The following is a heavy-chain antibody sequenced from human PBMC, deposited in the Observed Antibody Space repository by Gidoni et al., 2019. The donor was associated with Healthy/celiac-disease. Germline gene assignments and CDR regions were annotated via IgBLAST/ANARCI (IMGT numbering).Heavy chain of an antibody. CDR2: ISYDGSNK. V-gene: IGHV3-30*18. CDR3: AKAGVEMATISDFDY. J-gene: IGHJ4*02. CDR1: GFTFSSYG. Sequence: QVQLVESGGGVVQPGRSLRLSCAASGFTFSSYGMHWVRQAGKGLEWVAVISYDGSNKYYADSVKGRFTISRDNSKNTLYLQMNSLRAEDTAVYYCAKAGVEMATISDFDYWGQGTLVTVSS. D-gene: IGHD5-12*01.